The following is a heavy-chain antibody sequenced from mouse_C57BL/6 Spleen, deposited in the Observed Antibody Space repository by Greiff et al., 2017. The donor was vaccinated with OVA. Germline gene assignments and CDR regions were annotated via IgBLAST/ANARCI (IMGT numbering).Heavy chain of an antibody. D-gene: IGHD2-4*01. CDR3: ARHGGLREGFDY. J-gene: IGHJ2*01. Sequence: EVMLVESGGGLVKPGGSLKLSCAASGFTFSSYTMSWVRQTPEKRLEWVATISGGGGNTYYPDSVKGRFTISRDNAKNTLYLQMSSLRSEDTALYYCARHGGLREGFDYWGQGTTLTVSS. V-gene: IGHV5-9*01. CDR1: GFTFSSYT. CDR2: ISGGGGNT.